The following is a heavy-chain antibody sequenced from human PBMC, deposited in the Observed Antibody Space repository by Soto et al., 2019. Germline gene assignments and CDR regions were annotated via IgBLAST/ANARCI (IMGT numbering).Heavy chain of an antibody. J-gene: IGHJ3*02. CDR3: AHRRAGSSGWIDTFDI. V-gene: IGHV2-26*01. D-gene: IGHD6-19*01. Sequence: SGPTLVNPTETLTLTCTVSWFSLSNARMGVSWIRQPPGKALEWLAHIFSNDEKSYSTSLKSRLTISKDTSKSQVVLTMTNMDPVDTATYYCAHRRAGSSGWIDTFDIWGQGTMVTVSS. CDR1: WFSLSNARMG. CDR2: IFSNDEK.